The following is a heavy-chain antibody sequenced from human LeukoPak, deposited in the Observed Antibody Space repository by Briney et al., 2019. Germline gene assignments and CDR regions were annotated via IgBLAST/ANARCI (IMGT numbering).Heavy chain of an antibody. Sequence: SETLSLTCTVSGGSVSSGSYYWSWIRQPPGKGLEWIGYIYYSGSTNYNPSLKSRVTISVDASKNQFSLKLSSVTAADTAVYYCARGGRSSCFDYWGQGTLVTVSS. V-gene: IGHV4-61*01. J-gene: IGHJ4*02. CDR1: GGSVSSGSYY. CDR3: ARGGRSSCFDY. D-gene: IGHD6-13*01. CDR2: IYYSGST.